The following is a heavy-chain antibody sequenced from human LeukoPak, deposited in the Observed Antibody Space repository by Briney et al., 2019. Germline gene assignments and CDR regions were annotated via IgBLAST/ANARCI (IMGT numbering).Heavy chain of an antibody. CDR3: ARDLSSSWPLYYFDY. CDR2: IWYDGSNK. D-gene: IGHD6-13*01. V-gene: IGHV3-33*01. CDR1: GFTFSSYG. J-gene: IGHJ4*02. Sequence: PGGSLRLSCAASGFTFSSYGMHWVRQAPGKGLEWVAVIWYDGSNKYYADSVKGRFTISRDNSKNTLYLQMNSLRAEDTAVYYCARDLSSSWPLYYFDYWGQGTLVTVSS.